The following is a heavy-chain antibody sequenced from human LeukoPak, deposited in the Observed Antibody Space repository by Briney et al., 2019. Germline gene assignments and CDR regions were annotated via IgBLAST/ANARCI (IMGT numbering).Heavy chain of an antibody. CDR2: IYHSGST. D-gene: IGHD2-8*01. J-gene: IGHJ3*02. CDR3: ARWGPSFVLIRHDAFDI. CDR1: GGSISSGGYS. V-gene: IGHV4-30-2*01. Sequence: SETLSLTCAVSGGSISSGGYSWSWIRQPPGKGLEWIGYIYHSGSTYYNPSLKSRVTISVDTSKNQFSLKLSSVTAADTAVYYCARWGPSFVLIRHDAFDIWGQGTMVTVSS.